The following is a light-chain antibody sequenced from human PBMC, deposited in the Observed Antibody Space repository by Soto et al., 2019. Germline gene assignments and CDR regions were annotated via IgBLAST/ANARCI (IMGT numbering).Light chain of an antibody. CDR1: QSVSSN. J-gene: IGKJ4*01. Sequence: EIVMTQSPATLSVSPGERATLSCRASQSVSSNLAWYQQKPGQAPRLLIYDASNRATGIPARFSGSGSGTDFTLTISSLEPEDFAVYYCQQRSNWLALTFGGGTKVDNK. CDR2: DAS. V-gene: IGKV3-11*01. CDR3: QQRSNWLALT.